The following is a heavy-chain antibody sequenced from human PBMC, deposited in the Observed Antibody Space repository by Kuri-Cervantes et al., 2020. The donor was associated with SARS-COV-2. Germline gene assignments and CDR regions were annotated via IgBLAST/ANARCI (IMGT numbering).Heavy chain of an antibody. CDR1: GFNFSRTD. CDR3: AKDRVGVQDF. J-gene: IGHJ4*02. D-gene: IGHD2-21*01. V-gene: IGHV3-30*18. CDR2: ISHDGKNK. Sequence: GESLKISCAASGFNFSRTDMHWVRQAPGKGLERVAVISHDGKNKKCIASGKGRFTISRDNSQSTLYLHMKSLRSEDTAMYYCAKDRVGVQDFWGQGTLVTVSS.